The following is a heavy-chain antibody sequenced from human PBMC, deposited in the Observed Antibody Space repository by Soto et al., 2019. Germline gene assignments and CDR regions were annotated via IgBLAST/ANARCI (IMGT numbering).Heavy chain of an antibody. CDR2: IYYSGST. J-gene: IGHJ6*03. CDR3: ARNSYHRSGGRRAYYMDV. CDR1: GYSISSSNW. D-gene: IGHD2-15*01. V-gene: IGHV4-28*01. Sequence: SETLSLTCAVSGYSISSSNWWGWIRQPPGKGLEWIGYIYYSGSTYYNPSLKSRVTMSVDTSKNQFSLKLSSVTAVDTAVYYCARNSYHRSGGRRAYYMDVWGKGTTVTVSS.